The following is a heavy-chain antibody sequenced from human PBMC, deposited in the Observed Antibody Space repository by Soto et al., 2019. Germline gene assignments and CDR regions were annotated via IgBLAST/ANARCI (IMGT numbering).Heavy chain of an antibody. CDR2: INHSGST. CDR3: ARTRGAVAGPVLDP. Sequence: QVQLQQWGAGLLKPSETLSLTCAVYGGSFSAYYWSWIRQPPGKGLEWIVEINHSGSTNYNPSLTSRVTISVDPSKNQFFLKLSSVTAADTAVYYCARTRGAVAGPVLDPWGQGTLVTVSS. D-gene: IGHD6-19*01. J-gene: IGHJ5*02. CDR1: GGSFSAYY. V-gene: IGHV4-34*01.